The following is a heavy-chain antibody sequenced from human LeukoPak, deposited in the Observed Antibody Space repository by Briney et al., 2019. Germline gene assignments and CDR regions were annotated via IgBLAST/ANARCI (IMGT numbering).Heavy chain of an antibody. CDR1: GFTFSSYG. CDR2: ISYDGSHK. J-gene: IGHJ5*02. Sequence: GGSLRLSCAASGFTFSSYGMHWVRQAPGKGLEWVAVISYDGSHKYYADSVEGRFTISRDNSKNTLYLQMNSLRAEDSAVYFCAKDVRYQLLDNWFDPWGQGTLVTVSS. CDR3: AKDVRYQLLDNWFDP. V-gene: IGHV3-30*18. D-gene: IGHD2-2*01.